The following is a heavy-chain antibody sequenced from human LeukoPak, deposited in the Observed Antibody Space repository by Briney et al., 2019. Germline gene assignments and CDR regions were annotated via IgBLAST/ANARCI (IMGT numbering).Heavy chain of an antibody. CDR3: ARDQSPDYYDSSGLNWFDP. D-gene: IGHD3-22*01. Sequence: GGTLRLSCAASGFTFSSYGMSWVRQAPGKGLEWVANIKQDGSEKYYVDSVKGRFTISRDNAKNSLYLQMNSLRAEDTAVYYCARDQSPDYYDSSGLNWFDPWGQGTLVTVSS. CDR2: IKQDGSEK. J-gene: IGHJ5*02. V-gene: IGHV3-7*01. CDR1: GFTFSSYG.